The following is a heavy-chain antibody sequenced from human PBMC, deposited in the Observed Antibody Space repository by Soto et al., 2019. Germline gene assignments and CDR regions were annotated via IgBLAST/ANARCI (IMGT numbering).Heavy chain of an antibody. CDR1: GFTFSSYA. Sequence: SLRLSCAASGFTFSSYAMSWVRQAPGKGLEWVSGISGSGGSTYYADSVKGRFTISRDNSKNTLYLQMNSLRAEDTAVYYCAKDYYDSSGYYHGFDYWGQGTLVTVSS. J-gene: IGHJ4*02. V-gene: IGHV3-23*01. CDR3: AKDYYDSSGYYHGFDY. D-gene: IGHD3-22*01. CDR2: ISGSGGST.